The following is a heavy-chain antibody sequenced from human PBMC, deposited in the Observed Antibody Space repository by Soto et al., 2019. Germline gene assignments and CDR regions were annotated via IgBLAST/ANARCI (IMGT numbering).Heavy chain of an antibody. CDR1: GYSFTSYW. Sequence: PGESLKISFKGSGYSFTSYWSSWVRQMPGKGLECMGRIDPSDSYTNYSPSFQGHVTISADKSIRTAYLQWSSLKASDTAMYYCARGDGQYYYDSSGSRPYGMEVWGQGTTV. J-gene: IGHJ6*01. CDR2: IDPSDSYT. D-gene: IGHD3-22*01. V-gene: IGHV5-10-1*01. CDR3: ARGDGQYYYDSSGSRPYGMEV.